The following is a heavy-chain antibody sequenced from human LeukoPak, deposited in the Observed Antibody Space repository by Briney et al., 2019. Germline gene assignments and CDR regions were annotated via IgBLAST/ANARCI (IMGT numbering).Heavy chain of an antibody. V-gene: IGHV1-2*02. D-gene: IGHD1-26*01. CDR1: GYTFTGYY. Sequence: ASVKVSCKASGYTFTGYYLHWVRQAPGQGLEWMGCVNPNSGDTNYAQKFQGSVTMTRDTSISTVYMELSRLRSDDTAVYYCARASGSYWWFDSWGQGTLVNVSS. CDR3: ARASGSYWWFDS. J-gene: IGHJ5*01. CDR2: VNPNSGDT.